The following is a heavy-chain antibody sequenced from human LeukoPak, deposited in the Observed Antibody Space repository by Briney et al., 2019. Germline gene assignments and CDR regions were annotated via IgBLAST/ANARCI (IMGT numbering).Heavy chain of an antibody. CDR2: IYHSGNT. V-gene: IGHV4-30-2*01. CDR3: ARARGSGSYWTGSY. Sequence: SETLSLTCTVSDGSISSGGYYWSWIRQPPGKGLEWIGYIYHSGNTYYNPSLKSRVTMSVDRSKSQFSLKLSSVTAADTAVYYCARARGSGSYWTGSYWGQGTLVTVSS. J-gene: IGHJ4*02. CDR1: DGSISSGGYY. D-gene: IGHD1-26*01.